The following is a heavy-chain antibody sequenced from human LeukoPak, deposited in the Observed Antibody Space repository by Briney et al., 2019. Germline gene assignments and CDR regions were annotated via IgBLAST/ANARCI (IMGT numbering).Heavy chain of an antibody. V-gene: IGHV4-34*01. CDR3: ASLIYYDFWSGNS. J-gene: IGHJ4*02. Sequence: SETLSLTCAVYGGSLTNYYWSWIRQPPGKGLEWIGEINHSGSANYNSSLKSRVTISVDTSKNQFSLSLNSVTAADTAVYYCASLIYYDFWSGNSWGQGTLVTVSS. D-gene: IGHD3-3*01. CDR2: INHSGSA. CDR1: GGSLTNYY.